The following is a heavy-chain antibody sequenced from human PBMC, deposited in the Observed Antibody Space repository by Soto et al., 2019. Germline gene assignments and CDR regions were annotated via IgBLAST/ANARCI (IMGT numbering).Heavy chain of an antibody. Sequence: QLQLQESGPGLVKPSETLSLTCTVSGGSISSSSYYWGWIRQPPGKGLEWIGSIYYSGSTYYIPSLKSRVTISVDTSKNQFSLKLSSVTAADTAVYYCARRGSGSYSDYWGQGTLVTVSS. CDR1: GGSISSSSYY. J-gene: IGHJ4*02. CDR3: ARRGSGSYSDY. D-gene: IGHD3-10*01. V-gene: IGHV4-39*01. CDR2: IYYSGST.